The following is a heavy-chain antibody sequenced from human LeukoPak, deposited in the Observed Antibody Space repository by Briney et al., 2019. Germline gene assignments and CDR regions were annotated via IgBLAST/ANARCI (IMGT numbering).Heavy chain of an antibody. D-gene: IGHD5-18*01. CDR1: GGSISSSSYY. Sequence: SETLSLTCTVSGGSISSSSYYWGWIRQPPGKGLEWIGSIYYSGSTYYNPSLKSLVTISVDTSKNQFSLKLSSVTAADTAVYYCARALVDTAIYFDYWGQGTLVTVSS. CDR3: ARALVDTAIYFDY. CDR2: IYYSGST. V-gene: IGHV4-39*07. J-gene: IGHJ4*02.